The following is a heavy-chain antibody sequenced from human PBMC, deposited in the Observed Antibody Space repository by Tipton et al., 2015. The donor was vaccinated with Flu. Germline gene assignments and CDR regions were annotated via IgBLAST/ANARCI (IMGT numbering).Heavy chain of an antibody. D-gene: IGHD2-2*01. CDR1: GYSISSGYY. V-gene: IGHV4-38-2*01. Sequence: TLSLTCAVSGYSISSGYYWGWIRHPPGKGLERIGNAYYRGSRYYNPSLKSRVTISVDTSKNHLSLRLPSVTAADTAVYYCARGLPAAIGGSAFAFWGQGTMFTVSS. J-gene: IGHJ3*01. CDR2: AYYRGSR. CDR3: ARGLPAAIGGSAFAF.